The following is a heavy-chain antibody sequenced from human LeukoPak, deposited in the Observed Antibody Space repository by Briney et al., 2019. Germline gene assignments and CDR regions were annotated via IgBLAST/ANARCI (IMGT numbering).Heavy chain of an antibody. J-gene: IGHJ3*02. CDR2: IFYSGST. V-gene: IGHV4-59*01. Sequence: SETLSLTCSVSGGSIRNYYWTWIRQPPGKGLEWIGYIFYSGSTNYNPSLKSRVTISLDTSKNHFSLKLNSETAADTAVYYCASSSSGSYYNGFDIWGQGTMVTVAS. CDR1: GGSIRNYY. D-gene: IGHD3-10*01. CDR3: ASSSSGSYYNGFDI.